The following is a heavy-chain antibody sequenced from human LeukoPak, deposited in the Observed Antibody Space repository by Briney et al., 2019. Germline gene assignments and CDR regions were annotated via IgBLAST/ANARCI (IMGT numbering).Heavy chain of an antibody. J-gene: IGHJ3*02. CDR3: ARVVWELLGHGAFDI. D-gene: IGHD1-26*01. V-gene: IGHV4-34*01. CDR2: INHSGST. Sequence: SETLSLTCAVYGGSFSGYYWSWIRQPPGKGLEWVGEINHSGSTNYNPSLKSRVTISVDTSLNQFSLRLTSVTAADTAVYYCARVVWELLGHGAFDIWGQGTMVTVSS. CDR1: GGSFSGYY.